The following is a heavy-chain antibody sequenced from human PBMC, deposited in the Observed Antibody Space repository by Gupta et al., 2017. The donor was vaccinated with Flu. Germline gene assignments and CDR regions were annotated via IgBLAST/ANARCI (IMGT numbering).Heavy chain of an antibody. V-gene: IGHV3-33*05. Sequence: FGSYGMNWVRQAPGKGLEWVAMISYDGDKTSYVESVKGRFTVSRDNSRDTLYLQMNRLTDDDTAVYYCAKTGTTGYFYMDVWGNGTTVIVSS. D-gene: IGHD1-7*01. CDR2: ISYDGDKT. CDR3: AKTGTTGYFYMDV. J-gene: IGHJ6*03. CDR1: FGSYG.